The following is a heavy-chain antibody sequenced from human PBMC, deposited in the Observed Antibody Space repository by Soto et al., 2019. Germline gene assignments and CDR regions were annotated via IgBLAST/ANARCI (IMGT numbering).Heavy chain of an antibody. V-gene: IGHV1-18*01. Sequence: QVQLVQSGAEVKKPGASVQVSCKASGYTFTSYGISWVRQAPGQGLEWMGWISAYNGNTNYAQKLQGRVTMTTDTSTSTAYMALRSLRSADTAGYYWAREVVLVAGTRWFDPWGQGTLVTVSS. CDR3: AREVVLVAGTRWFDP. D-gene: IGHD6-19*01. CDR2: ISAYNGNT. CDR1: GYTFTSYG. J-gene: IGHJ5*02.